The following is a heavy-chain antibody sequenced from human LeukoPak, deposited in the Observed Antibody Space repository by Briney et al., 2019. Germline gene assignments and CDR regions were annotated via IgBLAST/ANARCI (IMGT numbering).Heavy chain of an antibody. J-gene: IGHJ5*02. V-gene: IGHV4-30-4*01. D-gene: IGHD3-22*01. Sequence: SETLSLTCTVSGVSISSGDYYWSWIRQPPGKGLEWIGYMYYSGSTYYNPSLKSRITISADTSKNQFPLKLSSVTAADTAVYYCARPYYYDSRIDPWGQGTLVTVSS. CDR1: GVSISSGDYY. CDR2: MYYSGST. CDR3: ARPYYYDSRIDP.